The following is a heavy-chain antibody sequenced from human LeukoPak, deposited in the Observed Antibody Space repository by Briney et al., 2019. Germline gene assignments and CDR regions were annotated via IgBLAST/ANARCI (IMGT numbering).Heavy chain of an antibody. V-gene: IGHV3-11*05. CDR2: ISISSSHT. CDR3: AGVLLWFEEVNWFDP. CDR1: GFTFSDYY. J-gene: IGHJ5*02. Sequence: PGGSLRLSCSASGFTFSDYYMSWIRQAPGKGLEWVSYISISSSHTNYADSVKGRFTISRDNAKNSLYLQMNSLRADDTAVYYCAGVLLWFEEVNWFDPWGQGTLVTVSS. D-gene: IGHD3-10*01.